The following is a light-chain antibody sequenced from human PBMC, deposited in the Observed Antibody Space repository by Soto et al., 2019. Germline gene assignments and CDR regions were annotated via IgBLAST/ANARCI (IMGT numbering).Light chain of an antibody. CDR2: DVS. Sequence: QSALTQPASVSGSPGQSITISCTGTSSDVGAYDYVSWYQQHPDKAPKLMIYDVSNRPSGVSNRFSGSKSGNTASLTISGLQAEDEADYYCSSYTSSSTLFGTGTKVTVL. CDR1: SSDVGAYDY. CDR3: SSYTSSSTL. V-gene: IGLV2-14*03. J-gene: IGLJ1*01.